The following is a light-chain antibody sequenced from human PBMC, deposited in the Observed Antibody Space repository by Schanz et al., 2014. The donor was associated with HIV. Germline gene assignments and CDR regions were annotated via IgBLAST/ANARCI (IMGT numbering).Light chain of an antibody. J-gene: IGKJ1*01. V-gene: IGKV3-15*01. CDR3: QQYNSDSGT. CDR1: QSVSSN. Sequence: EIVMTQSPATLSVSPGERATLSCRASQSVSSNLAWYQQKPGQSPRLLISGASTRATGIPARFSGSGSGTEFTLTITSLQPDDFATYYCQQYNSDSGTFGQGTKVEIK. CDR2: GAS.